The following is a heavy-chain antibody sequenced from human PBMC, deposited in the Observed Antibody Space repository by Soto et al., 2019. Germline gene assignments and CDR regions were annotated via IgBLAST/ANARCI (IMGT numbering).Heavy chain of an antibody. J-gene: IGHJ3*02. CDR3: ARDQAAFDI. V-gene: IGHV3-7*01. CDR2: IKEDGSEK. CDR1: GFSFSSYW. Sequence: EVQLVESGGGLVQPGGSLRLSCVASGFSFSSYWMTWVRQASGKGLEWVASIKEDGSEKKYVDSVKGRFTMSRDNAQKSLYLQINSLRVEDTAVYYCARDQAAFDIWGQGTMVTVSA.